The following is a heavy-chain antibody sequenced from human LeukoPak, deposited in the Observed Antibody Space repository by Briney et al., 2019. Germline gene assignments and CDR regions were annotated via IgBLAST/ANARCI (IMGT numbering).Heavy chain of an antibody. V-gene: IGHV4-4*07. D-gene: IGHD2-2*01. Sequence: SETLSLTCTVSGDSISNYYWGWIRQPAGKGLEWIGRIYTTGGTDYNPSLKSRVTISVDTSKNQFSLKLSSVTAADTAVYYCARHIVVVVPAAFDYWGQGTLVTVSS. J-gene: IGHJ4*02. CDR3: ARHIVVVVPAAFDY. CDR1: GDSISNYY. CDR2: IYTTGGT.